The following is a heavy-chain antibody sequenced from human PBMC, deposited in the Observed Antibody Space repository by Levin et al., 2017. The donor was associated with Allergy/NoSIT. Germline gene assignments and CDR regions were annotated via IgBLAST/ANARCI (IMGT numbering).Heavy chain of an antibody. Sequence: SGPTLVKPTQTLTLTCTFSGFSLSTSGMCVSWIRPPPGKALEWLARIDWDDDKYYSTSLKTRLTISKDTSKNQVVLTMTNMDPVDTATYYCARVLSDSSGYYEGPWGQGTLVTVSS. V-gene: IGHV2-70*11. J-gene: IGHJ5*02. D-gene: IGHD3-22*01. CDR3: ARVLSDSSGYYEGP. CDR2: IDWDDDK. CDR1: GFSLSTSGMC.